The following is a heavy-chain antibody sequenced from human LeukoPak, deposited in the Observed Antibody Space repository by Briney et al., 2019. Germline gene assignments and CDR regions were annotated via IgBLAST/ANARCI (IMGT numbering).Heavy chain of an antibody. CDR3: ARDVRDSSGFYLRAFDY. CDR1: GGSIRSFDNY. J-gene: IGHJ4*02. D-gene: IGHD3-22*01. V-gene: IGHV4-39*07. CDR2: IHYNGNT. Sequence: SETLSLTCTVSGGSIRSFDNYWVWIRQPPGKGLEWIGGIHYNGNTYCYPSLKSRVTISVDTSKNQFSLRLSSVTAADTAVYYCARDVRDSSGFYLRAFDYWGQGTLVTVSS.